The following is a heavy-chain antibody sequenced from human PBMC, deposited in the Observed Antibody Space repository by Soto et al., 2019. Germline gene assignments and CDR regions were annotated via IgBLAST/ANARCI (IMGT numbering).Heavy chain of an antibody. J-gene: IGHJ4*02. D-gene: IGHD2-21*01. V-gene: IGHV3-30*03. Sequence: LRLSCAASGSTFRNYGIHWVRQAPGKGLQWVATISFDGSNTHYVDSVQGRFTISRDNAKNSLYLQMNSLRAEDAAVYYCARSDSDFDYWGQGALVTVSS. CDR3: ARSDSDFDY. CDR2: ISFDGSNT. CDR1: GSTFRNYG.